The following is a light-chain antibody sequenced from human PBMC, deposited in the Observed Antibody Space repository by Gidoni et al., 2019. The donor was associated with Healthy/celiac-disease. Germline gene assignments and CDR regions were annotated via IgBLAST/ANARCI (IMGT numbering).Light chain of an antibody. CDR1: QSISSY. Sequence: DSQMTQSPSSLSASVGDRVTITCRASQSISSYLNWYQQKPGKAPKLLIYAASSLQSGVPSRFSGSGSGTDFTLTISSLQPEDFATYYCQQSYSTLLTFXGXTKVXIK. J-gene: IGKJ4*01. V-gene: IGKV1-39*01. CDR2: AAS. CDR3: QQSYSTLLT.